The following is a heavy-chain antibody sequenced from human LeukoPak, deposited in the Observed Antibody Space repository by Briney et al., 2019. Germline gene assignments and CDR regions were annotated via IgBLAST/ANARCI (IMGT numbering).Heavy chain of an antibody. Sequence: SETLSLTCTVSGGSISSYYWSWIRQPPGKGLEWIGYIYYSGSTNYNPSLKSRVTMSVDTSKNQFSLKLSSVTAADTAVYYCARELLTIYYDSSGSYAFDIWGQGTMVTVSS. D-gene: IGHD3-22*01. V-gene: IGHV4-59*12. CDR2: IYYSGST. J-gene: IGHJ3*02. CDR1: GGSISSYY. CDR3: ARELLTIYYDSSGSYAFDI.